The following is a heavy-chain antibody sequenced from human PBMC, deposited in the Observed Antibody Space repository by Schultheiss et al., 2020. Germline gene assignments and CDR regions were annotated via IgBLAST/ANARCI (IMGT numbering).Heavy chain of an antibody. CDR2: IYSGGST. J-gene: IGHJ6*02. CDR3: ARGEGYCSGGSCYYYGMDV. Sequence: GGSLRLSCAASGFTVSSNYMSWVRQAPGKGLEWVSVIYSGGSTYYADSVKGRFTISRDNSKNTLYLQMNSLRAEDTAVYYCARGEGYCSGGSCYYYGMDVWGQGTTVNVSS. D-gene: IGHD2-15*01. V-gene: IGHV3-66*01. CDR1: GFTVSSNY.